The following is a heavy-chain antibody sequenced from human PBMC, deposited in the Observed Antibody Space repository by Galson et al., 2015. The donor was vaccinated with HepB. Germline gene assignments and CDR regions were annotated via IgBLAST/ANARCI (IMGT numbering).Heavy chain of an antibody. V-gene: IGHV1-2*02. CDR2: LNPNSGAT. D-gene: IGHD2/OR15-2a*01. J-gene: IGHJ6*02. Sequence: SVKVSCKASGYTFTDYYIHWVRQAPGQGLEWMGWLNPNSGATNFAQKFRGRVTMTRDTSLSTAYLELSRLTSDDTAVYYCARLGSRGVVTTFNYFYGLDVWGQGTSATVSS. CDR3: ARLGSRGVVTTFNYFYGLDV. CDR1: GYTFTDYY.